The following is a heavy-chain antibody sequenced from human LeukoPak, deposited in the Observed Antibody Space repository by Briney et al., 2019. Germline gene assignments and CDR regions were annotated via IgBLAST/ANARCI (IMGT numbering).Heavy chain of an antibody. D-gene: IGHD1-7*01. V-gene: IGHV1-2*02. CDR2: INPNSGGT. CDR1: GYTFTGYY. Sequence: GASVKVSCKASGYTFTGYYMHWVRQAPGQGLEWMGWINPNSGGTNYAQKFQGRVTMTRDTSISTAYMELSRLRSDDTAVYYCASCGTGTTGADYYYYMDVWGKGTTVTVSS. CDR3: ASCGTGTTGADYYYYMDV. J-gene: IGHJ6*03.